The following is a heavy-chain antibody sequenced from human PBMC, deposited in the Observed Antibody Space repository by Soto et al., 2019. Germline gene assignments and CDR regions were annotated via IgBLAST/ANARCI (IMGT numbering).Heavy chain of an antibody. CDR1: GYSFTSYW. J-gene: IGHJ6*02. Sequence: PGESLKISCKGSGYSFTSYWISWVRQMPGKVLEWMGRIDPSDSYTNYSPSFQGHVTISADKSISTAYLQWSSLKASDTAMYYCARHNTPHYCSSTSCYRYYYGMDVWGQGXTVTV. CDR2: IDPSDSYT. V-gene: IGHV5-10-1*01. CDR3: ARHNTPHYCSSTSCYRYYYGMDV. D-gene: IGHD2-2*01.